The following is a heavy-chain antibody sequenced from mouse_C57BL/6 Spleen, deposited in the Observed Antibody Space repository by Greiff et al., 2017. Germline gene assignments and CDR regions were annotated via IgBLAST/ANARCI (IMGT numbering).Heavy chain of an antibody. Sequence: QVQLQQPGAELVRPGSSVKLSCKASGYTFTSYWMHWVKQRPIQGLEWIGNIDPSDSETHYNQKFKDKATLTVDKSSSTAYMQLSSLTSEDSAVYYCASSTTVVAREWYFDVWGTGTTVTVSS. CDR2: IDPSDSET. J-gene: IGHJ1*03. D-gene: IGHD1-1*01. CDR3: ASSTTVVAREWYFDV. V-gene: IGHV1-52*01. CDR1: GYTFTSYW.